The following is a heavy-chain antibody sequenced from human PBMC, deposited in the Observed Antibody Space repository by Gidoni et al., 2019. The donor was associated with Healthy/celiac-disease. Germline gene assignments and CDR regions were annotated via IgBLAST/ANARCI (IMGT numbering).Heavy chain of an antibody. CDR1: GFTFSSDW. Sequence: EVQLVESGGGLVQPGGSLRLSCAASGFTFSSDWMSWVRQAPGKGLEWVANIKQDGSEKYYVDSVKGRFTISRDNAKNSLYLQMNSLRAEDTAVYYCARDIRTLGYCSSTSCAPFDYWGQGTLVTVSS. J-gene: IGHJ4*02. D-gene: IGHD2-2*01. V-gene: IGHV3-7*01. CDR3: ARDIRTLGYCSSTSCAPFDY. CDR2: IKQDGSEK.